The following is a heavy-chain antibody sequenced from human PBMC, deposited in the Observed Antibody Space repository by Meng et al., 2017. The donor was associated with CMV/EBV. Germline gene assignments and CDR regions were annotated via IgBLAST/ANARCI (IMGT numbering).Heavy chain of an antibody. Sequence: ASGFTFRSSCMNWVRQAPGKGLEWVAVISYDGSNKYYADSVKGRFTISRDNSKNTLYLQMNSLRAEDTAVYYCARDWSYGSGSYLVYWGQGTLVTVSS. V-gene: IGHV3-30*03. D-gene: IGHD3-10*01. CDR1: GFTFRSSC. CDR3: ARDWSYGSGSYLVY. J-gene: IGHJ4*02. CDR2: ISYDGSNK.